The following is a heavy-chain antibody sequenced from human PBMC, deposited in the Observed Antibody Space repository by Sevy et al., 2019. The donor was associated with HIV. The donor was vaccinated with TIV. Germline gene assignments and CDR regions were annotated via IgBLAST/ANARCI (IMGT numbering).Heavy chain of an antibody. V-gene: IGHV3-23*01. CDR3: AKCRPTTLQH. D-gene: IGHD1-26*01. CDR2: MSGSGGST. J-gene: IGHJ1*01. Sequence: GGSLRLSCAASGFTFSSDAMSWVRQAPGKGLEWVSAMSGSGGSTYYADSVKGRLTISRDNSKNTLYLQMNRLSADDTAVYYCAKCRPTTLQHWGQGTLVTVSS. CDR1: GFTFSSDA.